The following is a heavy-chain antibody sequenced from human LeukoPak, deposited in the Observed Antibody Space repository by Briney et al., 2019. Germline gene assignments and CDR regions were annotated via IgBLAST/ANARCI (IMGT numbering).Heavy chain of an antibody. CDR2: FDPEDGET. CDR1: GYTLTGLS. J-gene: IGHJ4*02. Sequence: ASVKVSCKVSGYTLTGLSMHWVRQAPGTGLEWMGGFDPEDGETIYAQKFQGRVTMTEDTSTDTAYMELSSLRSEDTAVYYCATGLRYFDWLPYDYWGQGTLVTVSS. V-gene: IGHV1-24*01. D-gene: IGHD3-9*01. CDR3: ATGLRYFDWLPYDY.